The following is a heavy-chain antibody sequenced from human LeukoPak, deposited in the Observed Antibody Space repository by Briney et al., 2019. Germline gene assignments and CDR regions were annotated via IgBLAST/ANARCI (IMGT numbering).Heavy chain of an antibody. V-gene: IGHV1-69*05. CDR1: GGTFSSYA. J-gene: IGHJ4*02. CDR3: AREIGSRGWYYFDY. D-gene: IGHD6-19*01. Sequence: SVKVSCKASGGTFSSYAISWVRQAPGQGLEWMGRIIPIFGTANYTQKFQGRVTITTDESTSTAYMELSSLRSEDTAVYYCAREIGSRGWYYFDYWGQGTLVTVSS. CDR2: IIPIFGTA.